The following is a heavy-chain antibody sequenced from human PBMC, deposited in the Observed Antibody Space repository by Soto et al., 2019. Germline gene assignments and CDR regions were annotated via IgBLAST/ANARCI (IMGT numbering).Heavy chain of an antibody. CDR2: IYSTGNT. CDR3: RRSSRYSTDV. CDR1: GDSIRSSSY. J-gene: IGHJ6*02. D-gene: IGHD6-13*01. Sequence: QLQLQESGPGLVKPSETLSLTCTVSGDSIRSSSYWGWIRQPPGKGLEWIGSIYSTGNTYYNPSHNSQVTISVDTSKNQFSLNVISVTAADTAVDYCRRSSRYSTDVWGQGTTVTVSS. V-gene: IGHV4-39*01.